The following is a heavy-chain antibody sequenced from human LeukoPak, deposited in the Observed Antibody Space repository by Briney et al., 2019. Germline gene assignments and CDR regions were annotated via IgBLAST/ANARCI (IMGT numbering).Heavy chain of an antibody. CDR3: ARGGAVAGTTPLFDY. J-gene: IGHJ4*02. CDR1: GGSISSGDYY. V-gene: IGHV4-30-4*08. Sequence: PSQTLSLTCTVSGGSISSGDYYWSWIRQPPGKGLEWIGEIHHRGSTNYNPSLKSRFTISVDTSKNQFSLKVNSVTAADTAVYYCARGGAVAGTTPLFDYWGQGVLVTVSS. CDR2: IHHRGST. D-gene: IGHD6-19*01.